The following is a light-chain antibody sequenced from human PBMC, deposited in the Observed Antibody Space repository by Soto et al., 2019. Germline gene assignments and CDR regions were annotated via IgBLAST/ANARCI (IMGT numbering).Light chain of an antibody. CDR3: QVWDSSSDHPGVV. CDR1: NIGSKS. J-gene: IGLJ2*01. V-gene: IGLV3-21*04. Sequence: SYELTQPPSVSVAPGKTARITCGGNNIGSKSVHWYQQKPGQAPVLVIYYDSHRPSGIPERFSGSNSGKTATLTISRVEARDEADYYCQVWDSSSDHPGVVFGGGTKLTVL. CDR2: YDS.